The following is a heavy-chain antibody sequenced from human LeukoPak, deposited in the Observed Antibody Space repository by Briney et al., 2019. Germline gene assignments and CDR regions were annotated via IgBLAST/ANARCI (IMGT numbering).Heavy chain of an antibody. CDR2: INPNSGGT. CDR3: ARVRGSGSYHDY. V-gene: IGHV1-2*06. D-gene: IGHD1-26*01. CDR1: GYTFTGYY. J-gene: IGHJ4*02. Sequence: ASVKVSCKASGYTFTGYYMHWVRQAPGQGLEWMGRINPNSGGTNYAQKFQGRVTMTRDTSISTAYMELSRLRSDDTAVYYCARVRGSGSYHDYWGQGTLVTVSS.